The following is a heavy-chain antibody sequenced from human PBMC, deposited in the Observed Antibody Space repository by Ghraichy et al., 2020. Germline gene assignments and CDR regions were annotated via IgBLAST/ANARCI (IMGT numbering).Heavy chain of an antibody. D-gene: IGHD1-26*01. J-gene: IGHJ4*02. V-gene: IGHV4-59*01. CDR2: ISYRGST. CDR3: ARDRLGSLDY. CDR1: GVSTSSYY. Sequence: SQTLSLTCTVSGVSTSSYYWSWIRQPPVKALEWIGDISYRGSTNYSPSLKSRVSISLDTSKNQFSLKLSSVTAADTAVYYCARDRLGSLDYWGQGILVTVSS.